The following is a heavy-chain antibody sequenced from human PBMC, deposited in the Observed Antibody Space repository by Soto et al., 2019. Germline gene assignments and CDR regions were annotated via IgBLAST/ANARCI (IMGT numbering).Heavy chain of an antibody. CDR2: ILYDGSET. V-gene: IGHV3-30*18. CDR3: AKEILIRGGIQHYGMDV. CDR1: GFTFDNYG. D-gene: IGHD3-10*01. J-gene: IGHJ6*02. Sequence: QAQLVESGGGVVQPGKSLRLSCKGSGFTFDNYGMYWVRQAPGKGLEWVASILYDGSETQYADSVKGRFMISKDNSKNTLNLHTNSLRTEDTGIYYCAKEILIRGGIQHYGMDVWGQGTTVTVSS.